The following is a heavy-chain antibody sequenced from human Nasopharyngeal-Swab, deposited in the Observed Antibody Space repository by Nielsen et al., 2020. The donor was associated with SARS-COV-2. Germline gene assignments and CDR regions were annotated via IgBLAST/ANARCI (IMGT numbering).Heavy chain of an antibody. CDR3: ARDLPGYDILTGYYRAYYFDY. CDR1: GFTFSDYY. D-gene: IGHD3-9*01. V-gene: IGHV3-11*01. J-gene: IGHJ4*02. CDR2: ISSSGSTI. Sequence: GGSLRLSCAASGFTFSDYYMSWISQAPGKGLEWVSYISSSGSTIYYADSVKGRFTISRDNAKNSLYLQMNSLRAEDTAVYYCARDLPGYDILTGYYRAYYFDYWGQGTLVTVSS.